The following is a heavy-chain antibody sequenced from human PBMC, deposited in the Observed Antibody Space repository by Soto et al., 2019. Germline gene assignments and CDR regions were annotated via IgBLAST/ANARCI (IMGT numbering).Heavy chain of an antibody. CDR2: ISSSSSTI. V-gene: IGHV3-48*02. CDR1: GFTFSSYS. CDR3: ASVHCSSTSCYTNSHHYYYGMDV. Sequence: GGSLRLSCAASGFTFSSYSMNWVRQAPGKELEWVSYISSSSSTIYYADSVKGRFTISRDNAKNSLYLQMNSLRDEDTAVYYCASVHCSSTSCYTNSHHYYYGMDVWGQGTTVTVSS. J-gene: IGHJ6*02. D-gene: IGHD2-2*02.